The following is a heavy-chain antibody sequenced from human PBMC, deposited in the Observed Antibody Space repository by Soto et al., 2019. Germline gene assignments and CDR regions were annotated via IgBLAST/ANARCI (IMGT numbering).Heavy chain of an antibody. CDR3: ARGGSGWSRGVYYFDY. CDR2: IYHSGST. D-gene: IGHD6-19*01. CDR1: GGSISSSNW. J-gene: IGHJ4*02. Sequence: PSETLSLTCAVSGGSISSSNWWSWVRQPPGKGLEWIGEIYHSGSTNYNPSLKSRVTISVDKSKNQFSLKLSSVTAADTAVYYCARGGSGWSRGVYYFDYWGQGTLVTVSS. V-gene: IGHV4-4*02.